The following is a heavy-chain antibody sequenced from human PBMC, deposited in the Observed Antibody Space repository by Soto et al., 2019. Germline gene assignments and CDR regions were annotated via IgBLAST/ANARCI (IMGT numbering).Heavy chain of an antibody. CDR3: ARVREGTIFGVVIISYLDY. D-gene: IGHD3-3*01. CDR2: IYYSGST. CDR1: GGSISSGGYY. V-gene: IGHV4-31*03. J-gene: IGHJ4*02. Sequence: TSETLSLTCTVSGGSISSGGYYWSWIRQHPGKGLEWIGYIYYSGSTYYNPSLKSRVTISVDTSKNQFSLKLSSVTAADTAVYYCARVREGTIFGVVIISYLDYWGQGTLVTVSS.